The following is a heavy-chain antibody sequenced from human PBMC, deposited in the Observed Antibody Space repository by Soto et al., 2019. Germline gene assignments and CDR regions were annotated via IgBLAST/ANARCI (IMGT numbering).Heavy chain of an antibody. CDR3: ARDMYYYDSSGYYSTCFDY. V-gene: IGHV3-30-3*01. D-gene: IGHD3-22*01. CDR1: GFTFSSYA. Sequence: QVQLVESGGGVVQPGRSLRLSCAASGFTFSSYAMHWVRQAPGKGLEWVAVISYDGSNKYYADSVKGRFTISRDNSKNTLYLQMNSLRAEDTAVYYCARDMYYYDSSGYYSTCFDYWGQGTLVTVSS. J-gene: IGHJ4*02. CDR2: ISYDGSNK.